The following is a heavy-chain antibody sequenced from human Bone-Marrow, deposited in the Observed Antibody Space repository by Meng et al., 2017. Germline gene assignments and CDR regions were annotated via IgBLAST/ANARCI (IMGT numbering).Heavy chain of an antibody. CDR3: ARVMASAGWIDY. Sequence: GGSLRLSCKGSGYSFSDFWIGWVRHMPGKGLERIGIISPSDSDTRYTPSFQGQVTISADKSISTAYLQLNSLKASDNAIYFCARVMASAGWIDYWGQGKPVTVAS. V-gene: IGHV5-51*01. J-gene: IGHJ4*02. D-gene: IGHD6-19*01. CDR2: ISPSDSDT. CDR1: GYSFSDFW.